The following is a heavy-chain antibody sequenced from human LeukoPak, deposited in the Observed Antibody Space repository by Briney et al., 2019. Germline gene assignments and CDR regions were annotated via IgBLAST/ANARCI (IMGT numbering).Heavy chain of an antibody. CDR1: GGSISGYY. CDR2: IYYSGST. V-gene: IGHV4-59*01. D-gene: IGHD2-2*01. J-gene: IGHJ6*03. Sequence: SGTLSLTCADSGGSISGYYWSWIRQPPGKGLEWVGHIYYSGSTNYNPSLKSRVTISVDTSKKQFSLKLSSVTAADTAVYYRAKDTYYCSSTSCPYYDYYYMAVWGEGTTVTVPS. CDR3: AKDTYYCSSTSCPYYDYYYMAV.